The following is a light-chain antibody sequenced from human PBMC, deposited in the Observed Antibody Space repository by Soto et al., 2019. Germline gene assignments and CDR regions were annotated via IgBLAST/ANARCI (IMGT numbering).Light chain of an antibody. Sequence: IVLTQSPGTLSLSPGERATLFYRASQSITTSQLAWYQQKPGQAPRVLIFGASNRATGIPDRFSGSGSGTDFTLTISRLEPEDFAIYYCQQYASSPRTFGRGTTVEIK. J-gene: IGKJ1*01. CDR1: QSITTSQ. V-gene: IGKV3-20*01. CDR3: QQYASSPRT. CDR2: GAS.